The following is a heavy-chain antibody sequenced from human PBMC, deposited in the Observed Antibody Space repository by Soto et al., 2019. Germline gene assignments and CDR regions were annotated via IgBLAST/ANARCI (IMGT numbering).Heavy chain of an antibody. CDR2: ISAYNGNT. Sequence: GASVKVSCKASGYTFTSYGISWVRQAPGQGLEWMGWISAYNGNTNYAQRLQGRVTMTTDTSTSTAYMELRSLRSDDTAVYYCARDSTYGDYGLNAFDIWGQGTMVTVSS. V-gene: IGHV1-18*01. D-gene: IGHD4-17*01. CDR1: GYTFTSYG. CDR3: ARDSTYGDYGLNAFDI. J-gene: IGHJ3*02.